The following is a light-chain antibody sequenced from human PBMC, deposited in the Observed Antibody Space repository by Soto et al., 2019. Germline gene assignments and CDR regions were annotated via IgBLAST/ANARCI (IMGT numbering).Light chain of an antibody. CDR1: QSISSY. J-gene: IGKJ4*01. CDR2: AAS. CDR3: QQSYSGPLT. V-gene: IGKV1-39*01. Sequence: DIQMTQSPSSLSASVGDRVTLTCRASQSISSYLNWYKQKPGKAPKVLIYAASSLQSGVPSRFSGIGSGTDFTLSISSLKPEDFETYYCQQSYSGPLTFGGGTKVDIK.